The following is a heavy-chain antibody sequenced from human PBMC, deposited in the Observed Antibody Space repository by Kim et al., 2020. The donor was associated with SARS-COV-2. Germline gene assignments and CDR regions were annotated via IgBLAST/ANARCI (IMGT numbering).Heavy chain of an antibody. CDR1: GFTFSSYE. J-gene: IGHJ4*02. Sequence: GGSLRLSCAASGFTFSSYEMNWVRQAPGKGLEWVSYISSSGSTIYYADSVKGRFTISRDNAKNSLYLQMNSLRAEDTAVYYCASSSRVFGVVIIPVAFDYWGQGTLVTVSS. CDR3: ASSSRVFGVVIIPVAFDY. D-gene: IGHD3-3*01. CDR2: ISSSGSTI. V-gene: IGHV3-48*03.